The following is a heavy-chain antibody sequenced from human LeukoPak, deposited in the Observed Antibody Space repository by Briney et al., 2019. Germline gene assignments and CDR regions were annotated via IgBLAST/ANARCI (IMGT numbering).Heavy chain of an antibody. CDR1: GSTLTELS. D-gene: IGHD2/OR15-2a*01. Sequence: GASVKVSCKVSGSTLTELSMHWVRQAPGEGLEWMGGFDPEDGEPIYAQKFQGRVTMTEDTSTDTVRMELSSLRSEDTAVYYCATDFLGFDPWGQGTLVTVSS. V-gene: IGHV1-24*01. CDR2: FDPEDGEP. J-gene: IGHJ5*02. CDR3: ATDFLGFDP.